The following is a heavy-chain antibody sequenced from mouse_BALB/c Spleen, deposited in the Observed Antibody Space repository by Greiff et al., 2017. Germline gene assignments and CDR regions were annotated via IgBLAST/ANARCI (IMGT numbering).Heavy chain of an antibody. Sequence: EVQGVESGGGLVKPGGSLKLSCAASGFTFSSYTMSWVRQTPEKRLEWVATISSGGSYTYYPDSVKGRFTISRDNAKNTLYLQMSSLKSEDTAMYYCTRRDDGYLDYWGQGTTLTVSS. CDR3: TRRDDGYLDY. V-gene: IGHV5-6-4*01. CDR2: ISSGGSYT. CDR1: GFTFSSYT. D-gene: IGHD2-3*01. J-gene: IGHJ2*01.